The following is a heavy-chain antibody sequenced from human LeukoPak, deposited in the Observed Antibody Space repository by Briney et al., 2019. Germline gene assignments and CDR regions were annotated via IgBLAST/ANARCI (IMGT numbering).Heavy chain of an antibody. CDR3: ARQDYFVSSGSIDY. CDR2: IYYSGSP. J-gene: IGHJ4*02. D-gene: IGHD3-22*01. Sequence: PSETLSLTCTVSGGSISSTSYYGGWIRQPPGKGLEWIGSIYYSGSPYYNPSLKSRVTISVDTSKNQFSLKLSSVTAADTAVYYCARQDYFVSSGSIDYWGQGTLVTVSS. CDR1: GGSISSTSYY. V-gene: IGHV4-39*01.